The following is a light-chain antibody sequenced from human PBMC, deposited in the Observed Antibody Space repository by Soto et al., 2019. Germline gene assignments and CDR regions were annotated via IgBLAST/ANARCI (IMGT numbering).Light chain of an antibody. V-gene: IGKV1-39*01. CDR1: QSITKN. CDR2: AAS. J-gene: IGKJ1*01. Sequence: DIQRTQSPSSLSASVGDRVTITCRASQSITKNLNWYQQKPGKAPKLLIYAASSLQSGVPSRFSGSGSGTDFTLTISSLQLEDFATYYCQQSYSTPQTFGQGTKVDIK. CDR3: QQSYSTPQT.